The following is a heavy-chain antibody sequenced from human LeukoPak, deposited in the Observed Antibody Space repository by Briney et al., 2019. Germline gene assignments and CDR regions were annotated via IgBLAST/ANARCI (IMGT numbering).Heavy chain of an antibody. CDR3: ARVWILTGSYYYGMDV. CDR1: GYTFTGYY. Sequence: ASVKVSCKASGYTFTGYYIHWVRQAPGQGLEWMGWINPNSGGANYAQKFQGRVTMTRDTSISTAYMELSRLRSDDTAVYYCARVWILTGSYYYGMDVWGQGTTVTVSS. CDR2: INPNSGGA. J-gene: IGHJ6*02. V-gene: IGHV1-2*02. D-gene: IGHD3-9*01.